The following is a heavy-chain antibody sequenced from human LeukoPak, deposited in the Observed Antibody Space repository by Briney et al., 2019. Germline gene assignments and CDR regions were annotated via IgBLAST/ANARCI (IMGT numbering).Heavy chain of an antibody. J-gene: IGHJ6*03. CDR2: IYYSGST. CDR3: ASGVLGSYYYCYMDV. D-gene: IGHD3-10*01. CDR1: GGSISSHY. Sequence: KASETLSLTCTVSGGSISSHYWSWIRQPPGKGLEWIGYIYYSGSTNYNPSLKSRVTISVDTSKNQFSLKLSSVTAADTAVYYCASGVLGSYYYCYMDVWGKGTTVTVSS. V-gene: IGHV4-59*11.